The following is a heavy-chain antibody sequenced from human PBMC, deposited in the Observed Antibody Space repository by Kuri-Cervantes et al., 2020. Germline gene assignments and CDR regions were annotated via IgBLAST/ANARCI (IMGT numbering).Heavy chain of an antibody. CDR1: GGSFSSYY. CDR3: ARGAGSSYYYHGMDV. Sequence: SETLSLTCAVYGGSFSSYYWSWIRQPPGKGLEWIGEINHSGSTNYNPSLKSRVSMSVDTSKNQFSLRLTSVTAADTAVYYCARGAGSSYYYHGMDVWGQGTTVTVSS. D-gene: IGHD6-19*01. CDR2: INHSGST. J-gene: IGHJ6*02. V-gene: IGHV4-34*01.